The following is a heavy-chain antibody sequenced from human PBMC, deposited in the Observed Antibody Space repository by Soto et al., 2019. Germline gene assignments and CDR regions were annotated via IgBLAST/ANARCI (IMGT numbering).Heavy chain of an antibody. CDR1: GFTFSSYS. Sequence: PVGSLRLSCAASGFTFSSYSMNWVRQAPGKGLEWVSYISSSSSTIYYADYVKGRFTISRDNAKNSLYLQMNSLRDEDTAVYYCARVVGNDFWSGYPQDYYYYGMDVWGQGTTVTVSS. D-gene: IGHD3-3*01. CDR3: ARVVGNDFWSGYPQDYYYYGMDV. V-gene: IGHV3-48*02. CDR2: ISSSSSTI. J-gene: IGHJ6*02.